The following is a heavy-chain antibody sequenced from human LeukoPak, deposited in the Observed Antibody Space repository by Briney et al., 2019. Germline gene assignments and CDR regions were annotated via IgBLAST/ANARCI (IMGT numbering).Heavy chain of an antibody. D-gene: IGHD7-27*01. CDR3: ARGGDLSYFDY. V-gene: IGHV3-74*01. CDR2: INSDGSST. Sequence: PGGSLRLSCAASGFTFSSYWMHWVRQAPGKGLVWVSRINSDGSSTSYADSVKGRFTISRDNAKNTLYLQMNSLRAEDTAVYYCARGGDLSYFDYWGQGTLVTVSS. CDR1: GFTFSSYW. J-gene: IGHJ4*02.